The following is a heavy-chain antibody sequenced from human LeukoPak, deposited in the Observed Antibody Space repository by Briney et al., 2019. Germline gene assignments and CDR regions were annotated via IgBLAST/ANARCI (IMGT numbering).Heavy chain of an antibody. J-gene: IGHJ4*02. CDR1: GFTVSSNY. CDR3: AKESGYSSSWYVRNLNFDY. V-gene: IGHV3-53*01. Sequence: GGSLRLSCAASGFTVSSNYMSWVRQAPGKGLEWVSVIYSGGSTYYADSVKGRFTISRHNSKNTLYLQMNSLRAEDTAVYYCAKESGYSSSWYVRNLNFDYWGQGTLVTVSS. CDR2: IYSGGST. D-gene: IGHD6-13*01.